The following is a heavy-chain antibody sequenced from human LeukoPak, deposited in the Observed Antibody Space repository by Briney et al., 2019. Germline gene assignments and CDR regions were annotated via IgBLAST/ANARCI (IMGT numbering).Heavy chain of an antibody. J-gene: IGHJ4*02. Sequence: SETLSLTCTVSGDSISTSKSYWGWIRQPPLKGLEWIGSIYYTGNTYYNPSLKSRVTISVDTSKSQFSLKLSSVTAADTAVYYCARDYYYYDSSGYSAWGQGTLVTVSS. D-gene: IGHD3-22*01. CDR3: ARDYYYYDSSGYSA. V-gene: IGHV4-39*07. CDR1: GDSISTSKSY. CDR2: IYYTGNT.